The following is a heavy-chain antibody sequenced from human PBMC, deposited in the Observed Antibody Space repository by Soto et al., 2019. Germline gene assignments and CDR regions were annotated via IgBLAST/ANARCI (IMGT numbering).Heavy chain of an antibody. CDR2: ISYDESNK. Sequence: GGSLRLSCAASGFTFSSYAMDWVRKAPGKGLEWVALISYDESNKYYADSVKGRFTISRDNSKNTLYLQMNSLRAEDTAVYYCAKDRITMIVVVIVDAFDIWGQGTMVTVSS. CDR3: AKDRITMIVVVIVDAFDI. V-gene: IGHV3-30-3*01. J-gene: IGHJ3*02. CDR1: GFTFSSYA. D-gene: IGHD3-22*01.